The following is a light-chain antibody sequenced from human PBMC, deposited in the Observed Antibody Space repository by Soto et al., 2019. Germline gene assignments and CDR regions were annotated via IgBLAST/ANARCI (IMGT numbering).Light chain of an antibody. V-gene: IGLV2-14*01. CDR2: EVS. CDR1: RSDIGDSNF. J-gene: IGLJ1*01. CDR3: ASFRSGTILV. Sequence: QSAVTQPASVSGSPGQSVTISCTGPRSDIGDSNFISWYQHSPGKAPRLLIYEVSSRPSGVSKRFSGSKAGNTASLTISGLLDDDEADYFCASFRSGTILVFGSGTKVTVL.